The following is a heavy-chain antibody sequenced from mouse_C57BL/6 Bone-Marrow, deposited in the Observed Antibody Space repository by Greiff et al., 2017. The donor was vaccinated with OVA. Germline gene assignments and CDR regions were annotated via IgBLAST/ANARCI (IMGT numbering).Heavy chain of an antibody. Sequence: QVQLKESGAELARPGASVKLSCKASGYTFTSYGISWVKQRTGQGLEWIGEIYPRSGNTYYNEKFKGKAKLTADKSSSTAYMELRSLTSEDSAVYFCARHFRYFDVWGTGTTVTVSS. CDR1: GYTFTSYG. CDR2: IYPRSGNT. V-gene: IGHV1-81*01. CDR3: ARHFRYFDV. J-gene: IGHJ1*03.